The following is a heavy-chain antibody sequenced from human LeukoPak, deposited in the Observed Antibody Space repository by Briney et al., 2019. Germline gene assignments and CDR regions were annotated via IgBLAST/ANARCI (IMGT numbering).Heavy chain of an antibody. V-gene: IGHV3-74*01. CDR2: INSDGSST. J-gene: IGHJ4*02. CDR3: AKDARTTVTTPTNY. Sequence: GGSLRLSCAASGFTVSSYYMTWVRQAPGKGLVWVSRINSDGSSTSYADSVKGRFTISRDNSKNTLYLQMNSLRAEDTAVYYCAKDARTTVTTPTNYWGQGTLVTVSS. D-gene: IGHD4-17*01. CDR1: GFTVSSYY.